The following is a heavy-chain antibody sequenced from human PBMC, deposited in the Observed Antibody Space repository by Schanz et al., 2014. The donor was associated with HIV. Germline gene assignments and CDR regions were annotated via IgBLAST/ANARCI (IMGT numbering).Heavy chain of an antibody. V-gene: IGHV1-2*02. CDR1: GYTFTSSD. J-gene: IGHJ4*02. CDR2: INPNSGGT. CDR3: ASAGFDDSSGYPDY. Sequence: QVQLVQSGAEVKKPGASVKVSCKASGYTFTSSDINWVRQAPGQGLEWMGWINPNSGGTNYAQKFQGRVTISRDTSISTAYMEVSRLRSDDTAVYYCASAGFDDSSGYPDYWGQGTLVTVSS. D-gene: IGHD3-22*01.